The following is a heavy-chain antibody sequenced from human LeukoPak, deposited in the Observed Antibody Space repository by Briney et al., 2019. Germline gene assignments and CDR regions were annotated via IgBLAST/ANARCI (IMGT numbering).Heavy chain of an antibody. CDR1: GFTFDDYA. D-gene: IGHD5-12*01. V-gene: IGHV3-9*01. J-gene: IGHJ4*02. CDR3: AKGGRSGYDSPLDY. Sequence: GGSLRLSCAASGFTFDDYAMHWVRQAPGKGLEWVSGISWNSGSIGYADSVKGRFTISRDNAKNSLYLQMNSLRAEDTALYYCAKGGRSGYDSPLDYWGQGTLVTVSS. CDR2: ISWNSGSI.